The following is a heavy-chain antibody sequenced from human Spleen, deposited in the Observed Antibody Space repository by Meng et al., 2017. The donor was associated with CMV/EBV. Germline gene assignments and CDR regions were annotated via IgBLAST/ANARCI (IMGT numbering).Heavy chain of an antibody. Sequence: GESLKISCAASGFTFSSYSMNWVRQAPGKGLEWVSYISSSSSTIYYADSVKGRFTISRDNAKNSLYLQMNSLRAEDTAVYYCARDLIYYYDSSGSWGQGTLVTVSS. D-gene: IGHD3-22*01. CDR1: GFTFSSYS. CDR3: ARDLIYYYDSSGS. CDR2: ISSSSSTI. V-gene: IGHV3-48*04. J-gene: IGHJ5*02.